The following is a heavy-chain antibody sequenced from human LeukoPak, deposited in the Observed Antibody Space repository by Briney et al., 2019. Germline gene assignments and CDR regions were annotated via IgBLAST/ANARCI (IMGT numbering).Heavy chain of an antibody. Sequence: PSETLSLTCAVYGGSFSGYYWSWIRQPPGKGLEWIGEINHSGSTNYNPSLKSRVTISVDTPKNQFSLKLSSVTAADTAIYYCARGPRGAKSSGWYLLGFDSWGQGTLVTVSS. CDR3: ARGPRGAKSSGWYLLGFDS. V-gene: IGHV4-34*01. D-gene: IGHD6-19*01. CDR1: GGSFSGYY. J-gene: IGHJ4*02. CDR2: INHSGST.